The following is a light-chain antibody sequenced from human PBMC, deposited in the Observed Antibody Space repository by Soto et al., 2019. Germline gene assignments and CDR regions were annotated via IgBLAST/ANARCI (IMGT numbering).Light chain of an antibody. CDR3: SSYTSFDTVI. V-gene: IGLV2-18*02. CDR1: SSDIGSYTR. CDR2: EVT. J-gene: IGLJ2*01. Sequence: QSALTQPPSVSGSPGLSVTISCTGSSSDIGSYTRVAWYQQPPASAPKLLIYEVTRRASGAPDSFSGSASGNTASLTISGVQAEYEADYYCSSYTSFDTVIFGGGTKLTVL.